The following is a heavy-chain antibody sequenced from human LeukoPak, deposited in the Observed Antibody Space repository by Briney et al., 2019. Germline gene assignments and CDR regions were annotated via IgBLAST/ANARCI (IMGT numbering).Heavy chain of an antibody. V-gene: IGHV1-2*02. J-gene: IGHJ4*02. CDR3: ARGTRGDSSSSPFDY. CDR1: GYTFTGYY. D-gene: IGHD6-6*01. CDR2: INPNSGGT. Sequence: ASVKVSCKASGYTFTGYYMHWVRQAPGQGLEWMGWINPNSGGTNYAQKFQGRVTMTRDTSISTAYMELSRLRSDDTAVYYCARGTRGDSSSSPFDYWGQGTLDTVSS.